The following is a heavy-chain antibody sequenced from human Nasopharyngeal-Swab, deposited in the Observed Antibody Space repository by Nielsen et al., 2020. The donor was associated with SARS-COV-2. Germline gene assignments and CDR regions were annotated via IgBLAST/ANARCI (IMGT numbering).Heavy chain of an antibody. CDR1: FGTFISYA. J-gene: IGHJ2*01. D-gene: IGHD6-19*01. CDR3: ARDLYSSGWYRTNWYFDL. Sequence: SVKVSCKSSFGTFISYAISWVRQAPGQGLEWMGGIIPIFCTANYAQKFQGRVTITADESTSTAYMELSSLRSEDTAVYYCARDLYSSGWYRTNWYFDLWGRGTLVTVSS. V-gene: IGHV1-69*13. CDR2: IIPIFCTA.